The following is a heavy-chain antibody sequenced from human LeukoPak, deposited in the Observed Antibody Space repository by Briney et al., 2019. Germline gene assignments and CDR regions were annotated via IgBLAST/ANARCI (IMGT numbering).Heavy chain of an antibody. Sequence: PSETLSLTCTVSGDSISSYYWSWIRQPPGKGLEWIGSIYYSGSTYYNPSLKSRVTISVDTSKNQFSLKLSSVTAADTAVYYCARNDYGDSYFDFWGQGILVTVSS. D-gene: IGHD4-17*01. V-gene: IGHV4-59*05. J-gene: IGHJ4*02. CDR2: IYYSGST. CDR3: ARNDYGDSYFDF. CDR1: GDSISSYY.